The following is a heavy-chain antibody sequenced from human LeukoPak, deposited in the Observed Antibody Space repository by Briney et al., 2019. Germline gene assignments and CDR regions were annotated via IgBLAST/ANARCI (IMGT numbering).Heavy chain of an antibody. Sequence: GGSLRLSCAVSGLTFSNAWMTWVRQAPGKGLEWVGRITTKSDGGTTDYAAPVRGRFTITRDDSKSTLHLQMDSLKTEDTAQYYCSTGIGTNDWWGQGTLVIVSS. CDR3: STGIGTNDW. J-gene: IGHJ4*02. V-gene: IGHV3-15*01. CDR1: GLTFSNAW. D-gene: IGHD1-1*01. CDR2: ITTKSDGGTT.